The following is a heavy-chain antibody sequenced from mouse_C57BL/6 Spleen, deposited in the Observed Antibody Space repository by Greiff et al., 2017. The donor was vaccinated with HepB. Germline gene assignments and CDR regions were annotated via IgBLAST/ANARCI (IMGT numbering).Heavy chain of an antibody. Sequence: EVHLVESGGDLVKPGGSLKLSCAASGFTFSSYGMSWVRQTPDKRLEWVATISSGGSYTYYLDSVKGRFTISRDNAKNTLYLQMSSLKSEDTAMYYCARLRDYGSSYCDYWGQGTTLTVSS. J-gene: IGHJ2*01. CDR2: ISSGGSYT. V-gene: IGHV5-6*01. CDR3: ARLRDYGSSYCDY. D-gene: IGHD1-1*01. CDR1: GFTFSSYG.